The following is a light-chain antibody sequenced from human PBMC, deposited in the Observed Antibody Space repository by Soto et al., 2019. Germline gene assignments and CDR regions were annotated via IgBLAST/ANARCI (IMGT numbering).Light chain of an antibody. J-gene: IGLJ1*01. Sequence: QSVLTQPPSVSGAPGQRVTISCTGSSSSIGAGFDVHWFQHFPGTAPKLLIYGTTNRPSGVPDRFSGSKSGASASLAITGLQAEDEADYYCQSYDTTLGGYYVFGTGTKVTLL. CDR2: GTT. CDR3: QSYDTTLGGYYV. CDR1: SSSIGAGFD. V-gene: IGLV1-40*01.